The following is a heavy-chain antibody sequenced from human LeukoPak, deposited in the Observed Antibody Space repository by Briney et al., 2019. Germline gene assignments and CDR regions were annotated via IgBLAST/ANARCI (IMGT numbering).Heavy chain of an antibody. D-gene: IGHD3-10*01. V-gene: IGHV1-46*01. Sequence: ASVKVSCKAFGYTFTSNYMHWVRQAPGQGPEWMGVISPSGGSTIYAQKFQGRVTMTEDTSTDTAYMELSSLRSEDTAVYYCATSSITMVRGVIIPLPFGYWGQGTLVTVSS. CDR1: GYTFTSNY. J-gene: IGHJ4*02. CDR3: ATSSITMVRGVIIPLPFGY. CDR2: ISPSGGST.